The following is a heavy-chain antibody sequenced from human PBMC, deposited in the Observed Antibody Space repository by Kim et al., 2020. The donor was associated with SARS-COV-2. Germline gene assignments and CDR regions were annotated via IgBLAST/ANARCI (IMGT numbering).Heavy chain of an antibody. CDR2: GDSI. J-gene: IGHJ4*02. CDR3: ASEYSDLGY. V-gene: IGHV1-46*01. D-gene: IGHD3-16*01. Sequence: GDSISNAQKFQGRYTMTRDTSTSTVYLELSSLRSEDTAVYYCASEYSDLGYWGQGTLVTVSS.